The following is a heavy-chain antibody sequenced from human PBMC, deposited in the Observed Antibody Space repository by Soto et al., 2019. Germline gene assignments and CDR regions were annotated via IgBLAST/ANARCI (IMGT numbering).Heavy chain of an antibody. J-gene: IGHJ6*02. D-gene: IGHD6-6*01. CDR2: MSNDGSNK. CDR3: AKGSSSVYYYYYGIDV. CDR1: GFNFRAYG. V-gene: IGHV3-30*18. Sequence: CLRLSCVASGFNFRAYGMHWVRQAPGKGLEWVAVMSNDGSNKYYADSVKGRFTISRDNSKNMLYLQMNSLRTEDTAVYYCAKGSSSVYYYYYGIDVWGPGTTVTVSS.